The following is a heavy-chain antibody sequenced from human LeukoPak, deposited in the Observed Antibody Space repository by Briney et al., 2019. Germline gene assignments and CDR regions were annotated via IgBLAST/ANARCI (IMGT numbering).Heavy chain of an antibody. V-gene: IGHV4-59*12. CDR1: GGSISTYY. CDR3: ARGSITVVPAFDI. CDR2: VYYSGST. D-gene: IGHD4-23*01. Sequence: SETLSLTCTVSGGSISTYYGSWIRQAPGKGLEGIGWVYYSGSTNYNPSLKSRGTMSVDTSKNQFSLKLSSVPAADTAVYYCARGSITVVPAFDIWGQGTMVTVSS. J-gene: IGHJ3*02.